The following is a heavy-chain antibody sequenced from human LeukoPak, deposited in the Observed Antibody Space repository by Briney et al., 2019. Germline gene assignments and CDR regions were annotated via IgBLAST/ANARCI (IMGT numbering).Heavy chain of an antibody. V-gene: IGHV4-59*01. D-gene: IGHD5-12*01. CDR3: ARGPLDSGYTYFDY. CDR2: FSYSGNT. Sequence: PSETLSLTCAVYGGSFSGYYWSWIRQPPGKGLEWIGYFSYSGNTNYNPSLKSRVTISVDTSKNQFSLKLNSVTAADTAVYYCARGPLDSGYTYFDYWGQGTLVSVAS. CDR1: GGSFSGYY. J-gene: IGHJ4*02.